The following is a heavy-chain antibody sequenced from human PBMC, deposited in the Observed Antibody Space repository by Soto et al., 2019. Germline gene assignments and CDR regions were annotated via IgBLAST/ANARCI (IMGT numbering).Heavy chain of an antibody. CDR3: ARHVGGWGITGTTSNGASGTDY. CDR2: IYYSGST. Sequence: PSETLSLTCTVSGGSISSSSYYWGWIRQPPGKGLEWIGSIYYSGSTYYNPSLKSRVTISVDTSKNQFSLKLSSVTAADTAVYYCARHVGGWGITGTTSNGASGTDYWGQGTLVTVSS. V-gene: IGHV4-39*01. CDR1: GGSISSSSYY. D-gene: IGHD1-7*01. J-gene: IGHJ4*02.